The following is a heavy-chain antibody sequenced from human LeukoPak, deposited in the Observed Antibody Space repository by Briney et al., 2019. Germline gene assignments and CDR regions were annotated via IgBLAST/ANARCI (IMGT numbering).Heavy chain of an antibody. V-gene: IGHV3-53*01. D-gene: IGHD3-10*01. J-gene: IGHJ4*02. CDR1: GLTVRNNF. CDR3: AREKGRGVISPYYDY. Sequence: GGSLRLSCAASGLTVRNNFMSWVRQAPGKGLEWVSVIYSDGSTYYEDSVKGRFTISRDTSKNTLSLQMNSLRVEDTAVYYCAREKGRGVISPYYDYWGQGTRVTVSS. CDR2: IYSDGST.